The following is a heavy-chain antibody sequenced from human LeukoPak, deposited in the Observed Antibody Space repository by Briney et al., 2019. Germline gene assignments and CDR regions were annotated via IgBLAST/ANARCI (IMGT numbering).Heavy chain of an antibody. Sequence: SETLSLTCAVYGGSFSGYYWSWIRQPPGKGLEWIGEINHSGSTNYNPSLKSRVTISVDTSKNQFSLKLTSVTAADAAVYYCARFEYSNSSTNDCWGQGTLVTVSS. D-gene: IGHD6-6*01. CDR3: ARFEYSNSSTNDC. CDR1: GGSFSGYY. CDR2: INHSGST. J-gene: IGHJ4*02. V-gene: IGHV4-34*01.